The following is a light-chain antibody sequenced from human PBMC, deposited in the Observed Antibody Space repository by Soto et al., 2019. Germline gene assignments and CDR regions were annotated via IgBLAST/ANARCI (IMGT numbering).Light chain of an antibody. CDR3: GTWDSSLSADV. J-gene: IGLJ1*01. CDR2: DNN. Sequence: QSVLTQPHSVSAAPGQKVTISCSGSSSNIGNNYVSWYQQLPGTAPKLLIYDNNKRPSGIPDRFSGSKSGTSATLGITGLQTGDEADYYCGTWDSSLSADVFGTGTKVTVL. CDR1: SSNIGNNY. V-gene: IGLV1-51*01.